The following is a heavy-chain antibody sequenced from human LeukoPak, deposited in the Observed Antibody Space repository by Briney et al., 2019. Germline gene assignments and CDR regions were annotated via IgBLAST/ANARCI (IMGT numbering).Heavy chain of an antibody. V-gene: IGHV4-4*07. Sequence: PSETLSLTCTVSGGSISSYYWSWIRQPAGKGLEWIGRIYTSGSTNYNPSLKSRVTMSVDTSKNQFSLKLSSVTAADTAVYYCARNRRVFIAAAGTGDLENSFDYGGQGTLVTVSS. CDR2: IYTSGST. CDR3: ARNRRVFIAAAGTGDLENSFDY. D-gene: IGHD6-13*01. CDR1: GGSISSYY. J-gene: IGHJ4*02.